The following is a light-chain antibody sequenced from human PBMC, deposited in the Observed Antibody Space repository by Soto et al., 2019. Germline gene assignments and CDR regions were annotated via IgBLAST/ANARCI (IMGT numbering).Light chain of an antibody. CDR1: QSVSSSY. J-gene: IGKJ2*01. CDR2: GTS. V-gene: IGKV3-20*01. CDR3: QRYGSSLYT. Sequence: EIVLTQSPGTLSLSPGERATLSCRASQSVSSSYLAWYQQKPGQAPRLLIYGTSSSATGIPDKFSGSGSGTDFTLTINRLEPEDSAVYYCQRYGSSLYTFGQGTKLEIK.